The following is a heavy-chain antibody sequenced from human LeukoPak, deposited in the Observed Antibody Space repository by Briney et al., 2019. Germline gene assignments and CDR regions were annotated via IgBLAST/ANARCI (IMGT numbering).Heavy chain of an antibody. CDR3: ARVIVPKQQLVAGWFDP. D-gene: IGHD6-13*01. Sequence: SETLSLTRTVSGGSISSYYWSWIRQPPGKGLEWIGYIYYSGSTNYNPSLKSRVTISVDTSKNQFSLKLSSVTAADTAVYYCARVIVPKQQLVAGWFDPWGQGTLVTVSS. V-gene: IGHV4-59*01. J-gene: IGHJ5*02. CDR1: GGSISSYY. CDR2: IYYSGST.